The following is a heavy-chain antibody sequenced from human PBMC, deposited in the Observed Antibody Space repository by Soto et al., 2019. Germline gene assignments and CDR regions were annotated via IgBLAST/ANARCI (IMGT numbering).Heavy chain of an antibody. CDR3: VSHFHSDTVTAMGGY. Sequence: PGGSLRLSCVASGFTFSSYWMSWVRQAPGKGLEWVANIRQDGSEIYYVDSVKGRFTISRDNAKNSLYLQMNSLRAEDTAVYYCVSHFHSDTVTAMGGYWGQGTLVTVSS. D-gene: IGHD5-12*01. J-gene: IGHJ4*02. CDR2: IRQDGSEI. CDR1: GFTFSSYW. V-gene: IGHV3-7*01.